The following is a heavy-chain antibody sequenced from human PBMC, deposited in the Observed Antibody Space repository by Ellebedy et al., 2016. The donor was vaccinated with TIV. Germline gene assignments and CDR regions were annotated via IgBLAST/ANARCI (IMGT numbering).Heavy chain of an antibody. CDR3: AKFRGLTWFGDFTDY. V-gene: IGHV3-23*01. D-gene: IGHD3-10*01. CDR1: GFTFSSYA. CDR2: IDGTSYST. Sequence: GESLKISCTTSGFTFSSYAMGWVRQAPGRGLEWVSAIDGTSYSTFYADSVEGRFTISRDNSKNTLDLQRNSRRVEGTAVYYCAKFRGLTWFGDFTDYWGQGTLVTVSS. J-gene: IGHJ4*02.